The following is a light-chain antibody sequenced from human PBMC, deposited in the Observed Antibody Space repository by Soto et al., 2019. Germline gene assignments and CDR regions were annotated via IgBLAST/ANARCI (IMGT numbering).Light chain of an antibody. V-gene: IGKV1-5*01. CDR1: QSISSW. Sequence: ASVGDRVTMCCRASQSISSWLAWYQQKPGKAPKLLIYDASSLESGVPSRFSGSGSGTEFTLTISSLQPDDFATYYCQHYNSYSEAFGQGTKVDI. CDR2: DAS. CDR3: QHYNSYSEA. J-gene: IGKJ1*01.